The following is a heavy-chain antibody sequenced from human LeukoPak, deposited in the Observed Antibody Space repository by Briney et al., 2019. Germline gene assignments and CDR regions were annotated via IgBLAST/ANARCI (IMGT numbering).Heavy chain of an antibody. Sequence: GGSLRLSCAASGFTFSNYWMIWVRQAQGKGLEWVGNIKEDGSEKRYADSVRGRFTISRDNAQTSIYLQMNGLRAEDTAVYYCARASKPWLQLTWGQGTLVTVSS. CDR1: GFTFSNYW. J-gene: IGHJ5*02. CDR2: IKEDGSEK. V-gene: IGHV3-7*05. CDR3: ARASKPWLQLT. D-gene: IGHD5-24*01.